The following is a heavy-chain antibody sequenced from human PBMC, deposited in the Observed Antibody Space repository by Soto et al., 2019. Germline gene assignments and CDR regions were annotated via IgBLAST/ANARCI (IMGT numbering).Heavy chain of an antibody. CDR3: ARAARYDFWSGYYYMDV. D-gene: IGHD3-3*01. CDR1: GFTFSSYA. J-gene: IGHJ6*03. Sequence: EVQLLESGGGLVQPGGSLRLSCATSGFTFSSYAMAWVRQAPGKGLEWVSAISGSGGITYHAASVKGRFSISRDNSRNMLYLQMNSLGAEDTAVYYCARAARYDFWSGYYYMDVWGIGTTVTVSS. V-gene: IGHV3-23*01. CDR2: ISGSGGIT.